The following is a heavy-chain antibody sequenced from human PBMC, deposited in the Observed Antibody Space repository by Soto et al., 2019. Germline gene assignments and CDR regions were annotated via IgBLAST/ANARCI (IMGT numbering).Heavy chain of an antibody. CDR3: TRVGVNSNSDF. V-gene: IGHV3-23*01. J-gene: IGHJ4*02. Sequence: EVQLLESGGGLVQPGGSLRLSCGASGFTFSTYAMSWVRQPPGKGLEWVSSTSYTGGTTYYADSVRGRFTFSRDNSRNTLSLQMNSLRVDDTAAYYCTRVGVNSNSDFCGQGTLVTVSS. D-gene: IGHD4-4*01. CDR2: TSYTGGTT. CDR1: GFTFSTYA.